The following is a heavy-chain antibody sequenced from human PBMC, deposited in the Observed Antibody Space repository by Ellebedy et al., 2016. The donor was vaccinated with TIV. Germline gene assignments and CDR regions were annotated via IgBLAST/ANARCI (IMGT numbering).Heavy chain of an antibody. CDR3: ARDLYCSGGSCYSGRPFGYGMDV. J-gene: IGHJ6*02. Sequence: GESLKISXAASGFTFSSYGMHWVRQAPGKGLEWVAVIWYDGSNKYYADSVKGRFTISRDNSKNTLYLQMNSLRAEDTAVYYCARDLYCSGGSCYSGRPFGYGMDVWGQGTTVTVSS. V-gene: IGHV3-33*01. CDR2: IWYDGSNK. CDR1: GFTFSSYG. D-gene: IGHD2-15*01.